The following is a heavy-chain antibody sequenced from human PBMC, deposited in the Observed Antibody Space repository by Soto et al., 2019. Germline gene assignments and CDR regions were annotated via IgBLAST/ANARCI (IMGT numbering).Heavy chain of an antibody. CDR1: GYTFTTYG. D-gene: IGHD1-26*01. V-gene: IGHV1-18*01. J-gene: IGHJ4*02. Sequence: SVKVSCKASGYTFTTYGISWVRQAPVQGLEWMGWISSYNGNTNYAQKLQDRVTMTTDTSTNIAYMELRSLRSDDTAVFYCARDRGSGSYYARFDYWGQGTLVTVSS. CDR3: ARDRGSGSYYARFDY. CDR2: ISSYNGNT.